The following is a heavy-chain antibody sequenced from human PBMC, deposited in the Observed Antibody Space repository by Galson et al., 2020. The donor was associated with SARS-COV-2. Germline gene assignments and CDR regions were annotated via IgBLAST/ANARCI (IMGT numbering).Heavy chain of an antibody. D-gene: IGHD4-17*01. CDR2: IIPIFGTA. J-gene: IGHJ6*02. CDR3: AREREGYTLPHKHDYGDYGGKGAPFYGMDV. CDR1: GGTFSSYA. Sequence: SVKVSCKASGGTFSSYAISWVRQAPGQGLEWMGGIIPIFGTANYAQKFQGRVTITADESTSTAYMELSSLRSEDTAVYYCAREREGYTLPHKHDYGDYGGKGAPFYGMDVWGQGTTVTVSS. V-gene: IGHV1-69*13.